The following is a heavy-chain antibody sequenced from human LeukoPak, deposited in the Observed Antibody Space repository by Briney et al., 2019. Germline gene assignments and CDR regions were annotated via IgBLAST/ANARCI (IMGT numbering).Heavy chain of an antibody. V-gene: IGHV3-49*04. D-gene: IGHD2-2*01. CDR1: GFTLGDYA. J-gene: IGHJ4*02. CDR2: IRSKAYGGTT. CDR3: TGCSSTSCYPIDY. Sequence: GGSLRLSCTASGFTLGDYAMSWVRQAPGKGLEWVGFIRSKAYGGTTEYAASVKGRFTISRDDSKSIAYLQMNSLKTEDTAVYYCTGCSSTSCYPIDYWGQGTLVTVSS.